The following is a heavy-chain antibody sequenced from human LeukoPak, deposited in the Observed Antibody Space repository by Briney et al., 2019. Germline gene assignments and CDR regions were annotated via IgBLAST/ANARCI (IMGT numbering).Heavy chain of an antibody. CDR2: NSNSGRT. D-gene: IGHD1-26*01. V-gene: IGHV4-59*01. J-gene: IGHJ3*02. CDR3: ASGRELLTGAFDI. Sequence: AETLSLTCTVSGVSISSYYWSWIRQPPGKGLEWIGYNSNSGRTNYNTSRKSRVTISADTSKNKIYLKLSSVTAADTAVYYCASGRELLTGAFDIWGQGTMVTVSS. CDR1: GVSISSYY.